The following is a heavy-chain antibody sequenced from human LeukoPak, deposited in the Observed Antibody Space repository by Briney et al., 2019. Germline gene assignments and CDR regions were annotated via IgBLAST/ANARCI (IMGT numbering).Heavy chain of an antibody. D-gene: IGHD4-23*01. CDR3: AREANFGGNLNWFDP. V-gene: IGHV1-69*13. J-gene: IGHJ5*02. Sequence: ASAKVSCKASGGTFITNGYTWVRQAPGQGLEWMGGIIPMFDSRSFAQKFQGRVTLTSDESGSTVYMELRNLTSEDTAIYYCAREANFGGNLNWFDPWGQGTLVTVSS. CDR2: IIPMFDSR. CDR1: GGTFITNG.